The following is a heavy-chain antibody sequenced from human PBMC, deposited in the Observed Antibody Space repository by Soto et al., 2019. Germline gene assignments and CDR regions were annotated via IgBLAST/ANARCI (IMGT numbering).Heavy chain of an antibody. J-gene: IGHJ4*02. V-gene: IGHV3-21*01. CDR1: GFTFSSYS. D-gene: IGHD6-6*01. CDR3: WRGGRLVQPNDY. Sequence: EVQLVESGGGLVKPGGSLRLSCAASGFTFSSYSMNWVRQAPGKGLEWVSSISSSSSYIYYADSVKGRFTISRDNAKNSLYMQMNSLRAEDTAVYYCWRGGRLVQPNDYWGQGTLVTVSS. CDR2: ISSSSSYI.